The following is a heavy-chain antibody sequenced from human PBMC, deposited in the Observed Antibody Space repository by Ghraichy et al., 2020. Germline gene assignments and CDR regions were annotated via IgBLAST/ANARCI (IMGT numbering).Heavy chain of an antibody. D-gene: IGHD3-22*01. CDR2: ISSSSSTI. V-gene: IGHV3-48*01. J-gene: IGHJ5*02. CDR1: GFTFSSYS. CDR3: ARRVSVITTGGWFDP. Sequence: GGSLRLSCAASGFTFSSYSMNWVRQAPGKGLEWVSYISSSSSTIYYADSVKGRFTISRDNAKNSLYLQMNSLRAEDTAVYYCARRVSVITTGGWFDPWGQGTLVTVSS.